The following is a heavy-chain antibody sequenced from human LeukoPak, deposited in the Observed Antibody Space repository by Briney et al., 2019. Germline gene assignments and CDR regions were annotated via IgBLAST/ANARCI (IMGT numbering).Heavy chain of an antibody. CDR1: GFTFSTYA. CDR2: ISYDGNNE. Sequence: GGSLRLSCAASGFTFSTYAMQWVRQAPGKGLEWVAVISYDGNNEYYADSVKGRFTISRDNSKNTLYLQMNSLRAEDTAVYYCAKDLAITIFGVGGYYFDYWGQGTLVTVSS. J-gene: IGHJ4*02. D-gene: IGHD3-3*01. CDR3: AKDLAITIFGVGGYYFDY. V-gene: IGHV3-30*18.